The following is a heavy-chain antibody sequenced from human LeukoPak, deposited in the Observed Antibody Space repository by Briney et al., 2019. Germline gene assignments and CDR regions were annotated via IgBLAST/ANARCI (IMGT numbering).Heavy chain of an antibody. Sequence: SETLSLTCTVSGGSIISGYYYWGWIRQPPGKGLEWIGFFYDSENIQYNPSLKSRVTISADSSKNQFSLRLSSVTAEDTAVYYCAREVRVSGYFEYWGQGTLVTVSS. CDR1: GGSIISGYYY. V-gene: IGHV4-61*01. CDR2: FYDSENI. CDR3: AREVRVSGYFEY. J-gene: IGHJ4*02. D-gene: IGHD6-19*01.